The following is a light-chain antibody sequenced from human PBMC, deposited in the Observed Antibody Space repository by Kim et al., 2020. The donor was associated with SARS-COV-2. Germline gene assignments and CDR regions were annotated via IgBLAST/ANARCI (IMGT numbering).Light chain of an antibody. CDR3: LSRDSNNNVL. CDR2: GKN. J-gene: IGLJ2*01. Sequence: VALGQTVRITCQGDSLRSYYATGYQKKPGQAPILVIYGKNNRPSGIPDRFSGSSSGNTASLTIAGTQAGDEADYYCLSRDSNNNVLFGGGTRLTVL. V-gene: IGLV3-19*01. CDR1: SLRSYY.